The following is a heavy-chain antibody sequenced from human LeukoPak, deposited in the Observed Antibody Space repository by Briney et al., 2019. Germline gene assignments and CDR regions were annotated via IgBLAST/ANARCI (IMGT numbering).Heavy chain of an antibody. V-gene: IGHV3-21*01. Sequence: GGPLRLSCAGSGFTFSSYSMNWVRQAPGKGLEWVSSISSSSSYIYYADSVKGRFTISRDNAKNSLYLQMNSLRAEDTAVYYCARDSAGPIDYWGQGTLVTVSS. CDR1: GFTFSSYS. CDR3: ARDSAGPIDY. CDR2: ISSSSSYI. J-gene: IGHJ4*02.